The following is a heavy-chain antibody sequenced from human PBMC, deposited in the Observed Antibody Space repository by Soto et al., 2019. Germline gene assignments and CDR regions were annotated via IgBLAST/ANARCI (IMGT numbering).Heavy chain of an antibody. CDR2: INLDGSEK. J-gene: IGHJ6*02. D-gene: IGHD5-18*01. CDR3: ARDGSTRWYSYDYHGMDV. Sequence: EVQLVESGGGLVQPGGSLRLSCAASGFTFRTYWLSWVRQVPGKGLEWVANINLDGSEKNYEDSVKGRFTISRDNARNSLYLQMSSLRAEDTALYYCARDGSTRWYSYDYHGMDVWGQGTTVTVSS. V-gene: IGHV3-7*05. CDR1: GFTFRTYW.